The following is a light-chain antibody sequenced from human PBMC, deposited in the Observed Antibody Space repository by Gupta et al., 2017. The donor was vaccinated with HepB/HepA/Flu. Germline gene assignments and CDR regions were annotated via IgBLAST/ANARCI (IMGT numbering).Light chain of an antibody. J-gene: IGLJ2*01. CDR2: DVN. V-gene: IGLV2-14*03. CDR3: SSYTSSSNVI. Sequence: QSALTQPSSVSASPGQSITISCTGTSSDVGGYNYVSWYQHHPGKAPKVMIFDVNNRPAGVSNRFSGSKSGNTASLTISGLQEEDEADYYCSSYTSSSNVIFGGGTKLTVL. CDR1: SSDVGGYNY.